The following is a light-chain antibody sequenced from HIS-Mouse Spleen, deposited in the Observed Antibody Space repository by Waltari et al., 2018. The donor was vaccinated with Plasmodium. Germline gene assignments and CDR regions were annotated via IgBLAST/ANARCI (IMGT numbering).Light chain of an antibody. CDR2: DVS. CDR3: CSYAGSYTFV. CDR1: SSDVGGYNY. V-gene: IGLV2-11*01. J-gene: IGLJ1*01. Sequence: QSALTQPRSVSGSPGQSVTISCTGTSSDVGGYNYVSWYQQHPGKAPKLMIYDVSKRTSGVPDRFPGSKSGNTASLTISGLQAEDEADYYCCSYAGSYTFVFGTGTKVTVL.